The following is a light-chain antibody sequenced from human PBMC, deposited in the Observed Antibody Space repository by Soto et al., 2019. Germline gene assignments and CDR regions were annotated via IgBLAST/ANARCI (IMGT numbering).Light chain of an antibody. J-gene: IGKJ2*01. V-gene: IGKV1-5*01. CDR3: KQAKSFQYT. CDR2: VAS. Sequence: DIQMTHSPSTLSASVGDRVTITCRASQSISSWLAWYQQKPGKDPKLLIYVASNLQSGVPSRFSGSGSGKEFTLTISSLQPEDFATYYCKQAKSFQYTFGLGSKVEI. CDR1: QSISSW.